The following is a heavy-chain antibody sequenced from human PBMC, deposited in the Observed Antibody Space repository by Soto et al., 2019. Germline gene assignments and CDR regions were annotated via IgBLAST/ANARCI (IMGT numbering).Heavy chain of an antibody. V-gene: IGHV4-31*03. Sequence: QVQLQESGPGLVKPSQTLSLTCTVSGGSISSGGYYWSWIRQHPGKGLEWIGYIYYRGSTYYNPSLKSRVTTSVDTSKNQFSLKLGSVTAADTAVYYCAVPAMVRGVIGAFDIWGQGTMVTVSS. CDR3: AVPAMVRGVIGAFDI. J-gene: IGHJ3*02. CDR2: IYYRGST. D-gene: IGHD3-10*01. CDR1: GGSISSGGYY.